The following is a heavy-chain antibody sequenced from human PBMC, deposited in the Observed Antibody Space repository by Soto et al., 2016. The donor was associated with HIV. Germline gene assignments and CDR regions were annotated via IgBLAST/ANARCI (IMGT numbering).Heavy chain of an antibody. V-gene: IGHV3-23*01. CDR2: MASGGDP. CDR3: AKPVYDVVGPQFDI. J-gene: IGHJ3*02. Sequence: EVQLLESGGGSVQPGGSLRLSCAASGFVFSSYAMSWVRQAPGKGLEWVSVMASGGDPYYADSVKGRFTISRDNSKKTLYLQMNSLRAEDTAVYYCAKPVYDVVGPQFDIWGQGTMVTVSS. D-gene: IGHD3-22*01. CDR1: GFVFSSYA.